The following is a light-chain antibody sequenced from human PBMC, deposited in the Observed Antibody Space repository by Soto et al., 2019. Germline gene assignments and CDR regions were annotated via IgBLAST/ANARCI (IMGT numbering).Light chain of an antibody. V-gene: IGKV3-11*01. CDR3: QQRSIWPPWT. J-gene: IGKJ1*01. CDR1: QSVSSN. Sequence: EIVLGQSPATLSVSPGERATLSCRASQSVSSNLAWYQHKPGQAPRLLIYDASVRATGVPARFSGSGSGTDFSLTISSLEPEDFAIYYCQQRSIWPPWTFGQGTKVDIK. CDR2: DAS.